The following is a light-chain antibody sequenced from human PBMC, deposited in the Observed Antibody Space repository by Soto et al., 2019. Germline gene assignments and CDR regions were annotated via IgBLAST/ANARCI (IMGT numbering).Light chain of an antibody. CDR2: KAS. CDR3: QHYNSYSEA. Sequence: DIQMTQSPSTLSGSVGDRVTITCRASQTISSWLAWYQQKPVKAPKLLIYKASTLKSGVPSRFSGSGSGTEFTLTISSLQPDDFATYYCQHYNSYSEAFGQGTKVEN. CDR1: QTISSW. J-gene: IGKJ1*01. V-gene: IGKV1-5*03.